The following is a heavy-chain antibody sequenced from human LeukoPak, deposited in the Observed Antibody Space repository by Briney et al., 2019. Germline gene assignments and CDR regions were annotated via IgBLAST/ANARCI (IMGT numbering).Heavy chain of an antibody. CDR3: AKVGIQANPQRAFDY. CDR1: GFTFSSYG. V-gene: IGHV3-30*02. CDR2: IRYDGSNK. Sequence: GGSLRLSCAASGFTFSSYGMHWVRQAPGKGLEWVAFIRYDGSNKYYADSVKGRFTISRDNSKNTVYLQMNSLRAEDTAVYYCAKVGIQANPQRAFDYWGQGTLVTVSS. J-gene: IGHJ4*02. D-gene: IGHD6-25*01.